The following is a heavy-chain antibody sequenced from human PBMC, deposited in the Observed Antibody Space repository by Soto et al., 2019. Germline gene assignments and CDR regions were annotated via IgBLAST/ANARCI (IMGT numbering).Heavy chain of an antibody. V-gene: IGHV4-4*02. CDR1: GDSMSSSNW. CDR3: ARCEATALDY. J-gene: IGHJ4*02. Sequence: QVQLQESGPGLLKPSGTLSLTCTVSGDSMSSSNWWNWVRQPPGKGLEWIGEAHHSGRTNSNPSLXGXXXIXXDRSQNHLSLRLTSVTAADTAVYYCARCEATALDYWGQGTLVTVSS. CDR2: AHHSGRT.